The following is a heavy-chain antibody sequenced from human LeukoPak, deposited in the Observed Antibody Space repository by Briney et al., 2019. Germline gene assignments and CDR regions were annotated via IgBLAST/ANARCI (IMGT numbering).Heavy chain of an antibody. J-gene: IGHJ4*02. CDR3: AKSPIAARPDAYFDY. Sequence: GGSLRLSCAASGFTFSSYWMSWVRQAPGKGLEWVANIKQDGSEKYYVDSVKGRFTISRDNSKNTLYLQMNSLRAEDTAVYYCAKSPIAARPDAYFDYWGQGTLVTVSS. V-gene: IGHV3-7*01. CDR1: GFTFSSYW. CDR2: IKQDGSEK. D-gene: IGHD6-6*01.